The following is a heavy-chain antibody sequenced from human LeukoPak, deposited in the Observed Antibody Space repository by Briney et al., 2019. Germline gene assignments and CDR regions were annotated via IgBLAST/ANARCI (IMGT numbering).Heavy chain of an antibody. CDR2: ISFDGNNK. V-gene: IGHV3-30*03. CDR1: GFTFSSYG. Sequence: GRSLRLSCAASGFTFSSYGMHWVRQAPGKGLEWVAVISFDGNNKYYADSVKGRFTISRDNSKNTLYLQMISLRAEDTAVYYCARDAHIVRGVNPLDYWGQGTLVTVSS. CDR3: ARDAHIVRGVNPLDY. J-gene: IGHJ4*02. D-gene: IGHD3-10*01.